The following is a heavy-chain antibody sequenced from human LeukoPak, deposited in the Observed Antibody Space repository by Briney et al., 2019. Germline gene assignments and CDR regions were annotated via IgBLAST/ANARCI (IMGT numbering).Heavy chain of an antibody. CDR2: SNPDSGDT. J-gene: IGHJ4*02. D-gene: IGHD1-26*01. Sequence: GASVKVSCKASGYTFIGYYMHWVRPAPGQGLEWMGRSNPDSGDTNHAQHFQGRVTMTRDTSITTAYMELNRLTSDDTAVYYCARDLSSTPHWELDYWGQGTLVTVSS. CDR1: GYTFIGYY. CDR3: ARDLSSTPHWELDY. V-gene: IGHV1-2*06.